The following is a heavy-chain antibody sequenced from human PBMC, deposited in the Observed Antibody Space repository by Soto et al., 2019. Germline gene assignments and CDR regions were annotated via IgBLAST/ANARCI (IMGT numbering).Heavy chain of an antibody. Sequence: GGSLRLSCAASGFTFSSYAMSWVRQAPGKGLEWVSAISGSGGSTYYADSVKGRFTISRDNAKNSLYLQMNSLRDEDTAVYYCARSVVATIDYLGQGTLVTVSS. CDR3: ARSVVATIDY. CDR1: GFTFSSYA. CDR2: ISGSGGST. D-gene: IGHD5-12*01. J-gene: IGHJ4*02. V-gene: IGHV3-23*01.